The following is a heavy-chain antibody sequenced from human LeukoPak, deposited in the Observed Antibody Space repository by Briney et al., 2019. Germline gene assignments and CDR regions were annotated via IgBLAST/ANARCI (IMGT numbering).Heavy chain of an antibody. CDR1: GGTFSSYA. J-gene: IGHJ4*02. Sequence: ASVKVSCKASGGTFSSYAISWVRQAPGQGLEWMGGIIPIFGTANYAQKFQGRVTITADESTSTAYMELTSLRSEDTAVYYCATRLDVVMNFPPGDYWGQGTLVTVSS. D-gene: IGHD4-23*01. V-gene: IGHV1-69*13. CDR2: IIPIFGTA. CDR3: ATRLDVVMNFPPGDY.